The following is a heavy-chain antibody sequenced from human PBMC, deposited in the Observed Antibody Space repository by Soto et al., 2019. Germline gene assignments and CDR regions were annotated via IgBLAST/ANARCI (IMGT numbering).Heavy chain of an antibody. CDR3: ARGGVTNYTDYYFDL. D-gene: IGHD4-4*01. Sequence: GGSLRLSCAASGFTFGSYWMSWVRQAPGKGLEWLATIKMDASEKKYVDSVKGRFTMSRDNAKNSLYLQMDSLRPEDTAIYYCARGGVTNYTDYYFDLWGHGALVTVSS. CDR1: GFTFGSYW. CDR2: IKMDASEK. V-gene: IGHV3-7*01. J-gene: IGHJ4*01.